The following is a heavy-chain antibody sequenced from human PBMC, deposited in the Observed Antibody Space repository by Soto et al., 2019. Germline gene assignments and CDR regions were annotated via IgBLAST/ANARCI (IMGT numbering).Heavy chain of an antibody. CDR3: VRNDYSTASFDY. CDR2: INTGNGNT. V-gene: IGHV1-3*04. CDR1: GYTFTRNV. J-gene: IGHJ4*02. D-gene: IGHD4-17*01. Sequence: ASVKVSCQASGYTFTRNVIHWVRQAPGQRLEWMGWINTGNGNTRYSENFQGRVTITRDTSANTAYMELSSLRSEDTAVYYCVRNDYSTASFDYWGQGTLVTVSS.